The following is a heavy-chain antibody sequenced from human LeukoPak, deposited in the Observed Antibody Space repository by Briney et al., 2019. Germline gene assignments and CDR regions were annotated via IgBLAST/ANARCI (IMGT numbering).Heavy chain of an antibody. J-gene: IGHJ3*02. CDR3: AREGGLGYCSSTSCVRAFDI. V-gene: IGHV4-59*08. CDR1: GGSISSYY. Sequence: SETLSLTCTVSGGSISSYYWSWIRQPPGKGLEWIGYIYYSGSTNYNPSLKSRVTISVDTSKNQFSLKLSSVTAADTAVYYCAREGGLGYCSSTSCVRAFDIWGQGTMVTVSS. CDR2: IYYSGST. D-gene: IGHD2-2*01.